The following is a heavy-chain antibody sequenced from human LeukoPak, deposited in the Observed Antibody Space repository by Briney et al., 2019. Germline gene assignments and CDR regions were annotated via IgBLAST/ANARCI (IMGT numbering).Heavy chain of an antibody. CDR3: ARALGRESTVRGVIITRPFDY. D-gene: IGHD3-10*01. CDR2: FDPEDGET. J-gene: IGHJ4*02. Sequence: GASVKVSCKVSGYTLTELSMHWVRQAPGKGLEWMGGFDPEDGETIYAQKFQGRVTITADKSTSTAYMELSSLRSEDTAVYYCARALGRESTVRGVIITRPFDYWGQGTLVTVSS. V-gene: IGHV1-24*01. CDR1: GYTLTELS.